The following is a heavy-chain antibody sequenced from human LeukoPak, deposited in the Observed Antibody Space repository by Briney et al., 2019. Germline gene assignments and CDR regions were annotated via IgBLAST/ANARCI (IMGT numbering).Heavy chain of an antibody. CDR1: GFTFSDYY. CDR3: ARGQLWFDN. CDR2: ISSSGSTA. J-gene: IGHJ4*02. V-gene: IGHV3-11*01. D-gene: IGHD5-18*01. Sequence: GGSLRLSCAASGFTFSDYYMSWIRQAPGKGLEWVSYISSSGSTANYADSVRGRVTISRDNAKNSLYVQVDSLRAEDTAVYYCARGQLWFDNWGQGTLVTVSS.